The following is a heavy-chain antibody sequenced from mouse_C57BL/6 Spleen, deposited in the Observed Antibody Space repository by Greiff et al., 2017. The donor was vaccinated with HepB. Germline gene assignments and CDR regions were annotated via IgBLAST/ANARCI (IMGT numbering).Heavy chain of an antibody. CDR2: INPSNGGT. V-gene: IGHV1-53*01. D-gene: IGHD2-4*01. CDR1: GYTFTSYW. Sequence: VQLQQPGTELVKPGASVKLSCKASGYTFTSYWMHWVKQRPGQGLEWIGNINPSNGGTNYNEKFKSKATLTVDKSSSTAYMQLSSLTSEDSAVYYCARYSPFYYDYGRDAMDYWGQGTSVTVSS. J-gene: IGHJ4*01. CDR3: ARYSPFYYDYGRDAMDY.